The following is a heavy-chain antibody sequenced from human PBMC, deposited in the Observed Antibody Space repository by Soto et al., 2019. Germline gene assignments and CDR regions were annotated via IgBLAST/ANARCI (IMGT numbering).Heavy chain of an antibody. CDR1: GYSFTSYW. V-gene: IGHV5-10-1*01. Sequence: PGESLKISCKGSGYSFTSYWISWVRQMPGKGLEWMGRIDPSDSYTNYSPSFQGHVTISADKSISTAYLQWSSLKASDTAMYYCARGVIVVVPAAINYYYGMDVWGQGTTVTVSS. J-gene: IGHJ6*02. CDR3: ARGVIVVVPAAINYYYGMDV. D-gene: IGHD2-2*01. CDR2: IDPSDSYT.